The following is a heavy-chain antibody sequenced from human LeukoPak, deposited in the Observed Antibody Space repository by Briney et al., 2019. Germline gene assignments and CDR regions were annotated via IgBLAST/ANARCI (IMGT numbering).Heavy chain of an antibody. CDR2: ISTGGGNT. Sequence: GGSLRLSCTASGFTFSSYTMSWVRQAPGKGLKWVSTISTGGGNTYYADSVQGRFTVSRDDSKNTLYLQMNSQRAEDTAVYYCAKDGGLWISAHWGDSWGRGTLVTVSS. D-gene: IGHD2-2*03. V-gene: IGHV3-23*01. CDR3: AKDGGLWISAHWGDS. J-gene: IGHJ4*02. CDR1: GFTFSSYT.